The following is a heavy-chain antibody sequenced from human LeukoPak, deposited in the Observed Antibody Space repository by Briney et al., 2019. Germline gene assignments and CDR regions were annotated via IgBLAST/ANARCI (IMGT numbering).Heavy chain of an antibody. CDR3: ARGPLPAGFGESGYMDV. CDR1: GGTFSSYA. V-gene: IGHV1-69*05. D-gene: IGHD3-3*01. J-gene: IGHJ6*03. CDR2: IIPIFGTA. Sequence: ASVKVSCKASGGTFSSYAISWVRQAPGQGLEWMGGIIPIFGTANYAQKFQGRVTITTDESTSTAYMELSSLRSEDTAVYYCARGPLPAGFGESGYMDVWGKGTTVTVSS.